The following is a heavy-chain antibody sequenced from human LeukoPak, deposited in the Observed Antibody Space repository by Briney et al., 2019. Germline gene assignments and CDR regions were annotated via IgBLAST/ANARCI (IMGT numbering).Heavy chain of an antibody. V-gene: IGHV3-7*01. D-gene: IGHD6-19*01. CDR1: GSIFSSYW. CDR2: IKPDGSGK. J-gene: IGHJ3*02. CDR3: TTTLNIALAGYI. Sequence: GGSLRLSCAASGSIFSSYWMSWVRQAPGKGLEWVGNIKPDGSGKYYMDSVKGRFTISRDNAKNSLYLQMNSLTAEDTAIYYCTTTLNIALAGYIWGQGTMVTVSS.